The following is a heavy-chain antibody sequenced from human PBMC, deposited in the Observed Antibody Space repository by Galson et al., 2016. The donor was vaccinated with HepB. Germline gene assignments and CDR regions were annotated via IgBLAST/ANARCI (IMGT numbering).Heavy chain of an antibody. V-gene: IGHV3-23*01. CDR1: GFTFTTYG. D-gene: IGHD2-8*02. CDR3: AKRGAIWWFLEV. CDR2: INADGGNT. J-gene: IGHJ4*02. Sequence: SLRLSCAASGFTFTTYGFTWVRQAPGKGLEWVSDINADGGNTDYADSVKGRFTISRDNSQNVVYLHMNGLTVDDAAVYYCAKRGAIWWFLEVWGQGTLVTVSS.